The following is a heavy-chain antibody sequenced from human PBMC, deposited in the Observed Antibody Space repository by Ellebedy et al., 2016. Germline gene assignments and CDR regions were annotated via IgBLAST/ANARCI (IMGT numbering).Heavy chain of an antibody. CDR3: ARSPFAISDY. CDR2: IYYSGTT. V-gene: IGHV4-39*07. CDR1: GFTFSSYW. Sequence: ESLKISCEVSGFTFSSYWMSWVRQAPGKGLEWIGSIYYSGTTYYNPSLKSRVTISVDTSKNQFSLKFSSVAAADTAVYYCARSPFAISDYWGQGALVTVSS. J-gene: IGHJ4*02. D-gene: IGHD2/OR15-2a*01.